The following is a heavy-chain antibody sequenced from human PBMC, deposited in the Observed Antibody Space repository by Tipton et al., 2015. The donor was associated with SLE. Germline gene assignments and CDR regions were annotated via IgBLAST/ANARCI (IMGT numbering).Heavy chain of an antibody. CDR3: ARGVPGDSSDNDAFDI. V-gene: IGHV1-46*01. D-gene: IGHD3-22*01. Sequence: QLVQSGPEVKKPGASVKVSCKASGYTFTGYYMHWVRQAPGKGLEWMGIINPSGGSTSYVQKFQGRVTMTRDTSTSTVYMELSSLRSEDTAVYYCARGVPGDSSDNDAFDIWGQGTMVTVSS. CDR1: GYTFTGYY. J-gene: IGHJ3*02. CDR2: INPSGGST.